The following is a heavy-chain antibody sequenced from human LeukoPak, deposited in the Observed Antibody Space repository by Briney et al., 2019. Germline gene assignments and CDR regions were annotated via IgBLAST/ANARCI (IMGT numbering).Heavy chain of an antibody. CDR3: PRHHYAYGDYLTGSWFDP. Sequence: PGGSLRLSCAASGFTFSSYGMHWVRQAPGKGLVWVSLISSDGSSTSYADSVKGRFTISRDNAKNTLYLQMNSLRAEDTAVYYFPRHHYAYGDYLTGSWFDPWGQGTLVTVSS. CDR2: ISSDGSST. D-gene: IGHD4-17*01. V-gene: IGHV3-74*01. CDR1: GFTFSSYG. J-gene: IGHJ5*02.